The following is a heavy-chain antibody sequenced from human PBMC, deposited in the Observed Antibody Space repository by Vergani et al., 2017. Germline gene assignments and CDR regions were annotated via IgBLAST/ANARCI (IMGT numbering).Heavy chain of an antibody. CDR1: GFTFDDYA. V-gene: IGHV3-9*01. CDR2: ISWNSGSI. CDR3: AKAEQWLVDSQVDY. J-gene: IGHJ4*02. Sequence: EVQLVESGGGLVQPGRSLRLSCAASGFTFDDYAMHWVRQAPGKGLEWVSGISWNSGSIGYADSVKGRFTISRDNAKNSLYLQMNSLRAEDTALYYCAKAEQWLVDSQVDYWGQGTLVTVSS. D-gene: IGHD6-19*01.